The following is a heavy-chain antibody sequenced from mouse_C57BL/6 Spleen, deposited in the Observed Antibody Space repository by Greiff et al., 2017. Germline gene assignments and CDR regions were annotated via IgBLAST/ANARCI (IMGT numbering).Heavy chain of an antibody. D-gene: IGHD2-12*01. Sequence: DVQLVESGGGLVKPGGSLKLSCAASGFTFSSYAMSWVRQTPENRLEWVATISDGGSYTYYPDNVKGRFTISRDNSKNNLYLQMSHLQSEDTAMYYCARGYSHFDYWGQGTTLSVSS. CDR2: ISDGGSYT. CDR3: ARGYSHFDY. J-gene: IGHJ2*01. V-gene: IGHV5-4*01. CDR1: GFTFSSYA.